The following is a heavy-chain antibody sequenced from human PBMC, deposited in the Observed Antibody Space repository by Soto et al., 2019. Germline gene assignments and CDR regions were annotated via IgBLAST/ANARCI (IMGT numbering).Heavy chain of an antibody. D-gene: IGHD3-3*01. CDR3: ARGQYYDFWSGYFSPSGMDV. Sequence: GGSLRLSCAASGFTFSSYGMHWVRQAPGKGLEWVAVIWYDGSNKYYADSVKGRFTISRDNSKNTLYLQMNSLRAEDTAVYYWARGQYYDFWSGYFSPSGMDVWGQGTTVTVSS. J-gene: IGHJ6*02. CDR2: IWYDGSNK. CDR1: GFTFSSYG. V-gene: IGHV3-33*01.